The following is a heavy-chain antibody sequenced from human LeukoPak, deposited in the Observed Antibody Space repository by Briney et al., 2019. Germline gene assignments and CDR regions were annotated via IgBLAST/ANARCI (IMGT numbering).Heavy chain of an antibody. CDR3: ARFDYYGMDV. J-gene: IGHJ6*02. CDR2: ISSSSSYI. CDR1: GTTFCSYS. V-gene: IGHV3-21*01. Sequence: GGSLRLSCAASGTTFCSYSMDWVRQAPGKGLEWVSSISSSSSYIYYADSVKGRFTISRDNAKNSLYLQMNSLRAEDTAVYYCARFDYYGMDVWGQGTTVTVSS.